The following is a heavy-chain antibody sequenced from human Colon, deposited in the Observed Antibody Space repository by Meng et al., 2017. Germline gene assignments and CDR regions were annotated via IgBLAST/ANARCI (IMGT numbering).Heavy chain of an antibody. V-gene: IGHV4-31*11. CDR1: GGSISGDGYS. J-gene: IGHJ5*02. Sequence: VQLQESGPGLVSPLQALCLTFVVSGGSISGDGYSWSWIRQHPGNGLEWIGYVHDSGDTSYKSSLKSRITISIDTSENQFSLKLKSVTAADTAVYYCARDPSNRGAFFDPWGQGTLVTVSS. D-gene: IGHD3-10*01. CDR3: ARDPSNRGAFFDP. CDR2: VHDSGDT.